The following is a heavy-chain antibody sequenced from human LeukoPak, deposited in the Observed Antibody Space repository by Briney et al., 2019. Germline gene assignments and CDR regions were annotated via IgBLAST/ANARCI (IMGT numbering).Heavy chain of an antibody. D-gene: IGHD3-22*01. J-gene: IGHJ4*02. CDR1: GGTFSSYA. Sequence: VASVKVSCKASGGTFSSYAISWVRQAPGQRLEWMGWINAGNGNTKYSQKFQGRVTITRDTSASTAYMELSSLRSEDTAVYYCARDFGHYYDSSGHDYWGQGTLVTVSS. CDR3: ARDFGHYYDSSGHDY. CDR2: INAGNGNT. V-gene: IGHV1-3*01.